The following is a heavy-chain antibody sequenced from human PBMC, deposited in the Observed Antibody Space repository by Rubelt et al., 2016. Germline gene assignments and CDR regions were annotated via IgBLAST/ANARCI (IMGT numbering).Heavy chain of an antibody. CDR3: ARDYGGFYYGLDV. D-gene: IGHD4-23*01. CDR2: ISPHNGNT. V-gene: IGHV1-18*01. CDR1: GYTFTNFA. Sequence: VKKPEASVKVSCKASGYTFTNFAMSWVRQAPGQGLECMGWISPHNGNTNYAQKLQGRVTMTTDTSTTTAYMELRSLRSDDTAVYYCARDYGGFYYGLDVWGQGTTVTVSS. J-gene: IGHJ6*02.